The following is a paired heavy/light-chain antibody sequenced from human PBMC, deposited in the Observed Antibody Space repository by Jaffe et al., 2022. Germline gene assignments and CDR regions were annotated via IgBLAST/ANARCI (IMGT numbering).Heavy chain of an antibody. CDR1: GFTFSSYA. Sequence: EVQLLESGGGLVQPGGSLRLSCAASGFTFSSYAMSWVRQAPGKGLEWVSAISGSGGSTYYADSVKGRFTISRDNSKNTLYLQMNSLRAEDTAVYYCAKAHTHCSGGSCYPGAFDIWGQGTMVTVSS. CDR3: AKAHTHCSGGSCYPGAFDI. J-gene: IGHJ3*02. D-gene: IGHD2-15*01. V-gene: IGHV3-23*01. CDR2: ISGSGGST.
Light chain of an antibody. J-gene: IGKJ5*01. Sequence: DIQMTQSPSSLSASVGDRVTITCRASQSISSYLNWYQQKPGKAPKLLIYAASSLQSGVPSRFSGSGSGTDFTLTISSLQPEDFATYYCQQSYSTPSITFGQGTRLEIK. CDR2: AAS. V-gene: IGKV1-39*01. CDR3: QQSYSTPSIT. CDR1: QSISSY.